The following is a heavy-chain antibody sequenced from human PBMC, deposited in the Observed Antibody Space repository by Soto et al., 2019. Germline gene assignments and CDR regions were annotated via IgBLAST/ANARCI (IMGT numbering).Heavy chain of an antibody. J-gene: IGHJ5*01. CDR3: ARDQQFRNWFDS. CDR2: INAGNGNT. D-gene: IGHD6-13*01. Sequence: GASVKVSCKASGYTFSRYAIHWVREAPGQRLEWMGWINAGNGNTKYSQKFEGRVTLTTDTSANTVYMELSSLRFEDTALYYCARDQQFRNWFDSWGQGTLVTAPQ. V-gene: IGHV1-3*01. CDR1: GYTFSRYA.